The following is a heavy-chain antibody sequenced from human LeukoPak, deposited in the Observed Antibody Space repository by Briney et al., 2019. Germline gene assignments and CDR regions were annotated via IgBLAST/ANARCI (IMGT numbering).Heavy chain of an antibody. V-gene: IGHV4-61*02. J-gene: IGHJ4*02. D-gene: IGHD6-19*01. Sequence: PSQTLSLTCTVSGGSISSGSYYWSWIRQPAGKGLEWIGRIYTSGSTNYNPSLKSRVTISVDTSKNQFSLKLSSVTAADTAVYYCARVARQWLVSYYFDYWGQGTLVTVSS. CDR3: ARVARQWLVSYYFDY. CDR2: IYTSGST. CDR1: GGSISSGSYY.